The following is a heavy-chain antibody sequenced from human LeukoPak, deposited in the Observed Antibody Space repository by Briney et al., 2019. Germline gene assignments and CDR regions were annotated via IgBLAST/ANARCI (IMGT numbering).Heavy chain of an antibody. Sequence: SETLSLTCTVSGGSISSYNWSWIRQPPGKGLEWIGYIYYSGSTNYNPSLKSRVTISVDTSKNQFSLKLSSVTAADTAVYYCARLGYSSGWYPDYWGQGTLVTVSS. D-gene: IGHD6-19*01. CDR3: ARLGYSSGWYPDY. V-gene: IGHV4-59*08. J-gene: IGHJ4*02. CDR1: GGSISSYN. CDR2: IYYSGST.